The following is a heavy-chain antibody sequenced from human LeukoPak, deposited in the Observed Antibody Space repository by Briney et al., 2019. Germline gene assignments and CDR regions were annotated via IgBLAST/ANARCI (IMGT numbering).Heavy chain of an antibody. CDR1: GYTFTGYY. J-gene: IGHJ5*02. CDR2: INPNSGGT. Sequence: GASVKVSCKASGYTFTGYYMHWVRQAPGQGLEWMGWINPNSGGTNYAQKFQGWVTMTRDTSISTAYMELSRLRSDDTAVYYCARESYCSGGSCYSGWFDPWGRGTLVTVSS. V-gene: IGHV1-2*04. CDR3: ARESYCSGGSCYSGWFDP. D-gene: IGHD2-15*01.